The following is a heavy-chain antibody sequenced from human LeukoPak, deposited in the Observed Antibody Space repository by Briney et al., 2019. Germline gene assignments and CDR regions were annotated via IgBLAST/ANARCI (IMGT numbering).Heavy chain of an antibody. V-gene: IGHV4-59*01. CDR3: ARRTGYYDGFDY. Sequence: PSKTLSLTCRVSGGSISSYYWSWIRQPPGKGLEWIGYIYYSGSTNYNPSLKSRVTISVDTSKNQFSLKLSSVTAADTAVYYCARRTGYYDGFDYWGQGTLVTVSS. D-gene: IGHD3/OR15-3a*01. CDR2: IYYSGST. CDR1: GGSISSYY. J-gene: IGHJ4*02.